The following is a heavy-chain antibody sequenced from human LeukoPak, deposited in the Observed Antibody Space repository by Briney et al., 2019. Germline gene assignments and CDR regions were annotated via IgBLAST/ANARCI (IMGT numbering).Heavy chain of an antibody. J-gene: IGHJ6*02. CDR3: ARDSSDVLLWFGEPPYHGMDV. D-gene: IGHD3-10*01. CDR1: GGTFSSYA. Sequence: GASVKVSCTASGGTFSSYAISWVRQAPGQGLEWMGRIIPILGIANYAQKFQGRVTITADKSTSTAYMELSSLRSEDTAVYYCARDSSDVLLWFGEPPYHGMDVWGQGTTVTVSS. V-gene: IGHV1-69*04. CDR2: IIPILGIA.